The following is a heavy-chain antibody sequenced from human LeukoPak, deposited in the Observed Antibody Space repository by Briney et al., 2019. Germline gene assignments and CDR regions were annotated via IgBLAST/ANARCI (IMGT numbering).Heavy chain of an antibody. J-gene: IGHJ5*02. Sequence: PSETLSLTCTVSGGSISSYYWSWIRQPPGKGLEWIGYIYYSGSTNYNPSLKSRVTISVDTSKNQFSLKLSSVTAADTAVYYCVRVPYGSGGYNYENWFDPWGQGTLVTVSS. CDR1: GGSISSYY. V-gene: IGHV4-59*01. CDR3: VRVPYGSGGYNYENWFDP. D-gene: IGHD3-10*01. CDR2: IYYSGST.